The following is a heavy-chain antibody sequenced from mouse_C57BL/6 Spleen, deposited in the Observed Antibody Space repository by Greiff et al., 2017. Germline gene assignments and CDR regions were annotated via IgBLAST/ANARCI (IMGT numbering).Heavy chain of an antibody. CDR2: INPYNGDT. CDR3: ARAPIYYYGSSHYAMDY. D-gene: IGHD1-1*01. CDR1: GYSFTGYF. V-gene: IGHV1-20*01. Sequence: EVQLQQSGPELVKPGDSVKISCKASGYSFTGYFMNWVMQSHGKSLEWLGRINPYNGDTFYNQKFKGKATLTVDKSSSTAHMELRSLTSEDSAVYYCARAPIYYYGSSHYAMDYWGQGTSVTVSS. J-gene: IGHJ4*01.